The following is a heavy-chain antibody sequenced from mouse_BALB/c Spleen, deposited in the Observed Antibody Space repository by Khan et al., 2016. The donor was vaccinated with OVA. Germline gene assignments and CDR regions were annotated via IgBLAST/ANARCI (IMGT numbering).Heavy chain of an antibody. CDR1: GYTFTKYG. CDR2: INTYTGES. CDR3: ARPPYFSYVMDS. Sequence: QIQLVQSGPELKKPGETVKISCKASGYTFTKYGMNWVKQAPGKGLKWMGWINTYTGESTYVDDFKGRFAFSLETSASTAYLQINNLKDEDSATYFCARPPYFSYVMDSWGQGTSVTVPS. J-gene: IGHJ4*01. V-gene: IGHV9-3-1*01.